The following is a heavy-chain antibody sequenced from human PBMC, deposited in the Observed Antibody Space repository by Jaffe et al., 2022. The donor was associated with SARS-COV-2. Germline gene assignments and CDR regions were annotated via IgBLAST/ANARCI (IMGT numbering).Heavy chain of an antibody. V-gene: IGHV1-69*01. D-gene: IGHD3-22*01. CDR1: GGTFSSYA. J-gene: IGHJ5*02. CDR3: ARGPYYYDSSGYYLGGWFDP. Sequence: QVQLVQSGAEVKKPGSSVKVSCKASGGTFSSYAISWVRQAPGQGLEWMGGIIPIFGTANYAQKFQGRVTITADESTSTAYMELSSLRSEDTAVYYCARGPYYYDSSGYYLGGWFDPWGQGTLVTVSS. CDR2: IIPIFGTA.